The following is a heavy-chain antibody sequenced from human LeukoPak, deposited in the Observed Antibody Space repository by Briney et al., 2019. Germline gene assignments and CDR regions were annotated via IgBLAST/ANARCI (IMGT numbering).Heavy chain of an antibody. J-gene: IGHJ5*02. V-gene: IGHV4-38-2*02. CDR3: ARDGGYPTTDEGFDP. Sequence: SETLSLTCKVSGYSIGRDYKWAGPRPPPGKGLEWIGRIFNTGRTVYKQSYEGGLTISMDNSKNEFFLRLNSVTAADAAVYFCARDGGYPTTDEGFDPWGLGTLVTVSS. CDR2: IFNTGRT. CDR1: GYSIGRDYK. D-gene: IGHD5-12*01.